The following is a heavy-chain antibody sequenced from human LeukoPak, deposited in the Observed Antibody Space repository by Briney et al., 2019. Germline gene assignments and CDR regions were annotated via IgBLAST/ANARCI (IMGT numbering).Heavy chain of an antibody. CDR2: ITSSSSHI. J-gene: IGHJ4*02. CDR3: ARGIAADEEHY. D-gene: IGHD6-13*01. Sequence: PAESLRLSCAASGFTFRTYAVDWVRQAPGKGLEWVSTITSSSSHIYYTDSVKGRFTISRDNAKNSLYLQMNSLRVEDTAVYYCARGIAADEEHYWGQGTLVTVSS. V-gene: IGHV3-21*01. CDR1: GFTFRTYA.